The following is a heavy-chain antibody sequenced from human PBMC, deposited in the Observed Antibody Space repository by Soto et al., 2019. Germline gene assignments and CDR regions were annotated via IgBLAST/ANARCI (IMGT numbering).Heavy chain of an antibody. CDR1: SGSISSNW. Sequence: SETLSLTCAVSSGSISSNWWSWVRQPPGKGLEYIGEIYYSGITNYNPSLNSRVTISVDKSRNYFSLDLSYVTAADTAAYYCSSQTYSYAWHHWGQGIQVTVSS. CDR3: SSQTYSYAWHH. V-gene: IGHV4-4*02. D-gene: IGHD2-2*01. J-gene: IGHJ5*02. CDR2: IYYSGIT.